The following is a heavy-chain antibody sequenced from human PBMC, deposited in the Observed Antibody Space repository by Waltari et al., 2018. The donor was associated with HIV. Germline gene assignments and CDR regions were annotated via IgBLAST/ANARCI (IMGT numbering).Heavy chain of an antibody. CDR3: VVGPHYFDGPEGRGRLDYFQN. CDR2: INPGNSDT. V-gene: IGHV5-51*01. Sequence: EVQLVQSRKEIKKPGESLKISCKGSGYKFNTYWIGWCRQMPGKGLEWMGIINPGNSDTRYSLSSQGQVTISADTSVTTAYLHWRSLKASDTAKYYCVVGPHYFDGPEGRGRLDYFQNWGQGTLVTVSS. CDR1: GYKFNTYW. J-gene: IGHJ1*01. D-gene: IGHD3-9*01.